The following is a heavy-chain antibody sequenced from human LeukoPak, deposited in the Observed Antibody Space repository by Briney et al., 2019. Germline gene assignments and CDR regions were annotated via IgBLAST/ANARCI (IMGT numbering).Heavy chain of an antibody. D-gene: IGHD3-22*01. CDR2: IIPIFGTA. CDR1: GGTFSSYA. Sequence: SVKVSCKASGGTFSSYAISWVRQAPGQGLEWMGGIIPIFGTANYAQKFQGRVTITTDESTSTAYMELSSLRSEDTAVYYCARDARYYYDSSGYYNFDYWGQGTLVTSPQ. V-gene: IGHV1-69*05. J-gene: IGHJ4*02. CDR3: ARDARYYYDSSGYYNFDY.